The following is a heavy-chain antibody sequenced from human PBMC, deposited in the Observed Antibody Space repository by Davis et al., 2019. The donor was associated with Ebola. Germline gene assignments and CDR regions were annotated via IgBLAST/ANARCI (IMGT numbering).Heavy chain of an antibody. Sequence: AASVKVSCKASGYTFTSYGISWVRQAPGQGLEWMGWISAYNGNTNYAQKLQGRVTMTTDTSTSTAYMELRSLRSDDTAVYYCARDGNSGYDDVWFDPWGQGTLVTVSS. J-gene: IGHJ5*02. CDR2: ISAYNGNT. CDR1: GYTFTSYG. D-gene: IGHD5-12*01. V-gene: IGHV1-18*01. CDR3: ARDGNSGYDDVWFDP.